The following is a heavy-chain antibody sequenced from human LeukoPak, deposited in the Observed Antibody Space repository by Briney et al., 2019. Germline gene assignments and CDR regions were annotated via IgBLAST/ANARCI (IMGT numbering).Heavy chain of an antibody. Sequence: KAGGSLRLSCIASGFTFGDYAMSWVRQAPGKGLEWVGFIRSKAYGGTTEYAASVKSRFSISRDDSKSIAYLQMNSLRAEDTAVYYCARDTYSSGWYGYDYWGQGTLVTVSS. J-gene: IGHJ4*02. CDR1: GFTFGDYA. CDR2: IRSKAYGGTT. V-gene: IGHV3-49*04. D-gene: IGHD6-19*01. CDR3: ARDTYSSGWYGYDY.